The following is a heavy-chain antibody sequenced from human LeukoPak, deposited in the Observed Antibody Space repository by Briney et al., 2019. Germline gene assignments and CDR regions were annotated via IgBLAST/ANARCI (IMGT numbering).Heavy chain of an antibody. CDR2: ISYDGSNK. J-gene: IGHJ4*01. D-gene: IGHD2-15*01. CDR1: GFTFSTYG. CDR3: AKSDLGHRSRQVGHFDY. Sequence: GGSLRLSCAASGFTFSTYGMHWVRQAPGKGLEWVAVISYDGSNKYYADSVKGRFTISRDNSKNTVYLQMNSLKAEDTAVYYCAKSDLGHRSRQVGHFDYWGQGTLVTVSS. V-gene: IGHV3-30*18.